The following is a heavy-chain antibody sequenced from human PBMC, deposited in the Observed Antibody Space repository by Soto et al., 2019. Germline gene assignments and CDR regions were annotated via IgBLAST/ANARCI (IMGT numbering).Heavy chain of an antibody. D-gene: IGHD6-19*01. J-gene: IGHJ2*01. CDR1: GGSVSSGSYY. CDR2: IYYSGST. CDR3: ARDPSIAVAGTDWYFDL. V-gene: IGHV4-61*01. Sequence: QVQLQESGPGLVKPSETLSLTCTVSGGSVSSGSYYWSWIRQPPGKGLEWIGYIYYSGSTNYNPSLKSRVTISADTSKNQFSLKLSSVTAADTAVYYCARDPSIAVAGTDWYFDLWGRGTLVTVSS.